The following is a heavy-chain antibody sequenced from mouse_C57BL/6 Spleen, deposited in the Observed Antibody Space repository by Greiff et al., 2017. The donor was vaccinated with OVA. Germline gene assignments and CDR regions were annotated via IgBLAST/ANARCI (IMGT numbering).Heavy chain of an antibody. CDR3: AKVATRYWYFDV. V-gene: IGHV2-2*01. CDR2: IWSGGST. Sequence: QVHVKQSGPGLVQPSQSLSITCTVSGFSLTSYGVHWVRQSPGKGLEWLGVIWSGGSTDYNAAFISRLSISKDNSKSQVFFKMNSLQADDTAIYYCAKVATRYWYFDVWGTGTTVTVSS. J-gene: IGHJ1*03. D-gene: IGHD1-1*01. CDR1: GFSLTSYG.